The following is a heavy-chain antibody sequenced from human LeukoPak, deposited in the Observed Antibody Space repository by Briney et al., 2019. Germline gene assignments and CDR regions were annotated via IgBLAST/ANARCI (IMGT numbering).Heavy chain of an antibody. CDR3: ARTNYDYVWGSYRIDY. CDR1: GGSIGSVGYY. D-gene: IGHD3-16*02. V-gene: IGHV4-31*03. Sequence: SQTLSLTCTVSGGSIGSVGYYWSWIRQHPGKGLEWIGYIYYSGSTYYNPSLKSRVTISVDTSKNQFSLKLSSVTAADTAVYYCARTNYDYVWGSYRIDYWGQGTLVTVSS. J-gene: IGHJ4*02. CDR2: IYYSGST.